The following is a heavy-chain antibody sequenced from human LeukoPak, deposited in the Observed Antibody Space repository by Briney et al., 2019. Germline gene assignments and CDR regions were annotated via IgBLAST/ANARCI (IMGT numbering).Heavy chain of an antibody. CDR2: ISQDGTEK. V-gene: IGHV3-7*01. CDR1: GLIFGNYW. J-gene: IGHJ4*02. D-gene: IGHD2-15*01. Sequence: GGSLRLSCAASGLIFGNYWMTWVRQAPGKGLEWVAGISQDGTEKFYVGSAEGRFTISRDNAKNSLYVQMNSLSAEDTALYFCATDGFCSGGACFRKNDFWGQGTLVTVSS. CDR3: ATDGFCSGGACFRKNDF.